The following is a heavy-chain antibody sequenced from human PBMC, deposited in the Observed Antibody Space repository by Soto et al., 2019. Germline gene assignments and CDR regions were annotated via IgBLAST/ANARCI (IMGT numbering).Heavy chain of an antibody. V-gene: IGHV4-34*01. J-gene: IGHJ5*02. CDR3: ARGVQLWFGH. CDR1: GGSFSGYY. CDR2: INHSGST. Sequence: QVQLQQWGAGLLKPSETLSLTCAVYGGSFSGYYWSWIRQPPGKGLEWIGEINHSGSTNYNPSLKXRVCIXXDTSKNPFSLKLSSVTAADTAVYYCARGVQLWFGHWGQGTLVTVSS. D-gene: IGHD5-18*01.